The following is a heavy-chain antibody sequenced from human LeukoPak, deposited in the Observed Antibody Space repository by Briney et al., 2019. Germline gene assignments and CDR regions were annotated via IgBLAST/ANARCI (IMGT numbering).Heavy chain of an antibody. Sequence: TLSLTCAISGDSVSSNSAAWNWIRQSPSRGLEWLGKTYYRSKWYNDYAVSVKSRITLHPDTSKNQFCLQLNSVTPDDAAVYFCARFGYTSSWQRDSWGQGTLVTVSS. V-gene: IGHV6-1*01. J-gene: IGHJ4*02. CDR3: ARFGYTSSWQRDS. D-gene: IGHD6-13*01. CDR2: TYYRSKWYN. CDR1: GDSVSSNSAA.